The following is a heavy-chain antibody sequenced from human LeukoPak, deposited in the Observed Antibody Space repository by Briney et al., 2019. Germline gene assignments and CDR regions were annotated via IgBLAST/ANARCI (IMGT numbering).Heavy chain of an antibody. D-gene: IGHD4-23*01. CDR2: IYHSGST. CDR3: ARLETTVVTHFDY. V-gene: IGHV4-38-2*01. Sequence: SETLSLTCAVSGYSISSGYYWGWIRQPPGKGLEWVGSIYHSGSTYYNPSLKSRVTISVDTSKNQFPLKLSSVTAADTAVYYCARLETTVVTHFDYWGQGTLVTVSS. J-gene: IGHJ4*02. CDR1: GYSISSGYY.